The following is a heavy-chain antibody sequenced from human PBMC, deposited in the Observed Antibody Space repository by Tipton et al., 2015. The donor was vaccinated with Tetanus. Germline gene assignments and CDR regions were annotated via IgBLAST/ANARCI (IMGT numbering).Heavy chain of an antibody. CDR2: LNPKSGSA. Sequence: QSGAEVKKPGASVKVSCKASGYTFTSYGLNWVRKAAGRGFEWMGWLNPKSGSAAYAPRFQGRVTMTTNTSITTAFMEVASLTYEDTAVYYCARAYCSGGAWFGFWYYYYHGMDVWGQGTTVTVSS. CDR3: ARAYCSGGAWFGFWYYYYHGMDV. J-gene: IGHJ6*02. V-gene: IGHV1-8*02. D-gene: IGHD2-15*01. CDR1: GYTFTSYG.